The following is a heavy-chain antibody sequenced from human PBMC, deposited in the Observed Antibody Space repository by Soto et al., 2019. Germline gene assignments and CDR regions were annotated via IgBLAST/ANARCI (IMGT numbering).Heavy chain of an antibody. CDR2: IYYSGST. J-gene: IGHJ4*02. V-gene: IGHV4-59*01. D-gene: IGHD6-13*01. Sequence: QVQLQESGPGLVKPSETLSLTCTVSGGSISSYYWSWIRQPPGKGLEWIGYIYYSGSTNYNPSLKSRVTISVDTSKNQFSLKLSSVTAADTAVYYCARESPYSSSTDYWGQGTLVTVSS. CDR3: ARESPYSSSTDY. CDR1: GGSISSYY.